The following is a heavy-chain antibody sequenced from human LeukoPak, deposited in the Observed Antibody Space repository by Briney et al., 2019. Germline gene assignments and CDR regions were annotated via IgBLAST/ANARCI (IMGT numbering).Heavy chain of an antibody. D-gene: IGHD2-15*01. CDR3: ARREVAAGGYYGMDV. Sequence: ASVKVSCKASGYTFTGYYMHWVRQAPGQGLEWMGWINPNSGGTNYAQKFQGWVTVTRDTSISTAYMELSRLRSDDTAVYYCARREVAAGGYYGMDVWGQGTTVTVSS. CDR1: GYTFTGYY. J-gene: IGHJ6*02. V-gene: IGHV1-2*04. CDR2: INPNSGGT.